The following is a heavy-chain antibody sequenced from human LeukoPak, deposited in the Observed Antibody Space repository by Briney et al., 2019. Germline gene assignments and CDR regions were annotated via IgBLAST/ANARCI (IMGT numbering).Heavy chain of an antibody. CDR1: DFNINNNY. Sequence: GGSLRLSCAAPDFNINNNYMNWVRQAPGKGLVWVSLIDNFGSIYYRDSVKGRFTISRDISKSTVYLHMNNLSAEDTAVYYCAGGTYYGSGARPGYFDHWGQGILVTVSS. CDR2: IDNFGSI. CDR3: AGGTYYGSGARPGYFDH. D-gene: IGHD3-10*01. V-gene: IGHV3-53*01. J-gene: IGHJ4*02.